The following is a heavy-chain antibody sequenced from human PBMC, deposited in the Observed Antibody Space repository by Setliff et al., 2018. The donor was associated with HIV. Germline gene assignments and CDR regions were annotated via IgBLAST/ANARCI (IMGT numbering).Heavy chain of an antibody. J-gene: IGHJ4*02. CDR3: ARAVAASATSVEDY. D-gene: IGHD6-13*01. CDR2: ISQSGKT. V-gene: IGHV4-4*02. CDR1: ADSIGTNHW. Sequence: SETLSLTCAVSADSIGTNHWWNWVRQPPGKGLEWIGEISQSGKTNYHPSLKSRITISMEASKTHFSLTLNSVTAADTAVYYCARAVAASATSVEDYWGQGIQVTVSS.